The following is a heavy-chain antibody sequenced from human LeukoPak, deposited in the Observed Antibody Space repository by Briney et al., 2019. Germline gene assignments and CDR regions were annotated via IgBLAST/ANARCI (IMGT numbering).Heavy chain of an antibody. CDR2: IIPILGIA. D-gene: IGHD6-13*01. V-gene: IGHV1-69*02. CDR3: ARASGSSSWYYAFDI. J-gene: IGHJ3*02. CDR1: GGTFSSYT. Sequence: ASVKVSCKASGGTFSSYTISWVRQAPGQGLEWMGRIIPILGIANYAQKFQGRVTITADKSTSTAYMELSSLRSEDTAVYYCARASGSSSWYYAFDIWGQGTMVTVSS.